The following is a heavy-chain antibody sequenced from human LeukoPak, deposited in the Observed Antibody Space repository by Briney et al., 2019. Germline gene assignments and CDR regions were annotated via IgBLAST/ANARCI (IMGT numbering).Heavy chain of an antibody. CDR2: ISGSGGST. V-gene: IGHV3-23*01. Sequence: PGGCLRLSCAASGFTFSSYAMSWVRQAAGKGLEWVSAISGSGGSTYYADSVKCRFTISRDNSKNTLYLQMNSLRAEDTAVYYCAKTFWAGSWYYDYWGQGTLVTVSS. D-gene: IGHD6-13*01. J-gene: IGHJ4*02. CDR1: GFTFSSYA. CDR3: AKTFWAGSWYYDY.